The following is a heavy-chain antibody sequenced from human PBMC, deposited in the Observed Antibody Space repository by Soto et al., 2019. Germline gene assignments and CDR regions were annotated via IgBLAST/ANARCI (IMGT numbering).Heavy chain of an antibody. D-gene: IGHD3-9*01. J-gene: IGHJ4*02. V-gene: IGHV1-3*01. CDR3: ARDSGYFDWLPTD. CDR2: INAGNGNT. Sequence: ASVKVSCKASGYTFTSYAMHWVRQAPGQRLEWMGWINAGNGNTKYSQKFQGRVTITRDTSASTAYMELSSLRSEDTAVYYCARDSGYFDWLPTDWGQGTLVTVS. CDR1: GYTFTSYA.